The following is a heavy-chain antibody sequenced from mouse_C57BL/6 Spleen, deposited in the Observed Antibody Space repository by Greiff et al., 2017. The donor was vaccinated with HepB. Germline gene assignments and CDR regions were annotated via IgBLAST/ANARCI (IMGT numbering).Heavy chain of an antibody. J-gene: IGHJ3*01. CDR2: IDPSDSYT. V-gene: IGHV1-69*01. D-gene: IGHD3-2*02. CDR3: ARSGDSSGYVQFAY. Sequence: QVQLQQPGAELVMPGASVKLSGKASGYTFTSYWMHWVKQRPGQGLEWIGEIDPSDSYTNYNQKFKGKSTLTVDKSSSTAYMQLSSLTSEDSAVYYCARSGDSSGYVQFAYWGQGTLVTVSA. CDR1: GYTFTSYW.